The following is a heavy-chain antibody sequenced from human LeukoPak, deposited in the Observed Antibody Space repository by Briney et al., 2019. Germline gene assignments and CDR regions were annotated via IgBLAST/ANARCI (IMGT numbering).Heavy chain of an antibody. CDR1: GGSFSGYY. Sequence: SETLSLTCAVYGGSFSGYYWSWIRQPPGKGLEWIGSIYYSGSTYYNPSLKSRVTISVDTSKNQFSLKLSSVTAADTAVYYCASINIDLGELFVSERPGWFDPWGQGTLVTVSS. D-gene: IGHD3-10*01. CDR2: IYYSGST. CDR3: ASINIDLGELFVSERPGWFDP. J-gene: IGHJ5*02. V-gene: IGHV4-34*01.